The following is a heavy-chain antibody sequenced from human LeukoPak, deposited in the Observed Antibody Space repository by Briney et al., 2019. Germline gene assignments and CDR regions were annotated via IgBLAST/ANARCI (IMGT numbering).Heavy chain of an antibody. CDR3: ARVPAAAGNHYYYYYYMDV. CDR1: GYTFTSYG. CDR2: ISAYNGNT. D-gene: IGHD6-13*01. V-gene: IGHV1-18*01. Sequence: GASVKVSFKASGYTFTSYGISWVRQAPGQGLEWMGWISAYNGNTNYAQKLQGRVTMTTDTSMSTAYMELRSLGSDDTAVYYCARVPAAAGNHYYYYYYMDVWGKGTTVTVS. J-gene: IGHJ6*03.